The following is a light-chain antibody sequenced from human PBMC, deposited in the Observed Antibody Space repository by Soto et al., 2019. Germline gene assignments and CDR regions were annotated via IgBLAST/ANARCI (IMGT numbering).Light chain of an antibody. J-gene: IGLJ2*01. CDR2: EVS. Sequence: QSALTQPASVSGSPGQSITISCTGTSSDVGAYNYVSWFQQHPGKATKLMIYEVSNRPSGISSRFTGYKSGNTASLTISGRQTEDEADYYCSSYTSTSTLLFGGGTKLTVL. CDR1: SSDVGAYNY. V-gene: IGLV2-14*01. CDR3: SSYTSTSTLL.